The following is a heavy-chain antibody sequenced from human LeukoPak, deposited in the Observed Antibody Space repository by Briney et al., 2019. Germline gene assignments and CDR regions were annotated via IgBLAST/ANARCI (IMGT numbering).Heavy chain of an antibody. D-gene: IGHD6-13*01. V-gene: IGHV3-66*01. CDR1: GFTVSSNY. J-gene: IGHJ4*02. Sequence: PGGSLRLSCAASGFTVSSNYMSWVRQAPGKGLEWVSVIYSGGSTYYADSVKGRFTISRDNSKNALYPQMNSLRAEDTAVYYCATAAGQTYFDYWGQGTLVTVSS. CDR3: ATAAGQTYFDY. CDR2: IYSGGST.